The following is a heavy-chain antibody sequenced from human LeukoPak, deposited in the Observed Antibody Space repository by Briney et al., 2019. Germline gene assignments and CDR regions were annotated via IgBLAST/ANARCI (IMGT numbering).Heavy chain of an antibody. CDR1: GDSMIDNNFY. V-gene: IGHV4-39*07. CDR3: TKDSFGAVRDS. CDR2: IYYNGRS. Sequence: PSETLSLTCIVSGDSMIDNNFYWGWTRHSPQRGLEWVASIYYNGRSLYNPSLRSRVTISLDAPKNQIFLKLSSVTAADTAVYYCTKDSFGAVRDSWGRGILVTVSS. D-gene: IGHD1-26*01. J-gene: IGHJ5*02.